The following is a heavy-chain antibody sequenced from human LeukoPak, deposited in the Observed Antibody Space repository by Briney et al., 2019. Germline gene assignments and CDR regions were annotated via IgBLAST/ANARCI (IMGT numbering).Heavy chain of an antibody. D-gene: IGHD1-1*01. CDR2: IYYSGST. Sequence: ASETLSLTCTVSGGSISSYYWSWIRQPPGKGLEWIGYIYYSGSTNYNPSLKSRVTISVDTSKNQFSLKLTSVTAADTAIYYCAREVHYGYYYYMDVWGKGTTVTISS. V-gene: IGHV4-59*01. J-gene: IGHJ6*03. CDR3: AREVHYGYYYYMDV. CDR1: GGSISSYY.